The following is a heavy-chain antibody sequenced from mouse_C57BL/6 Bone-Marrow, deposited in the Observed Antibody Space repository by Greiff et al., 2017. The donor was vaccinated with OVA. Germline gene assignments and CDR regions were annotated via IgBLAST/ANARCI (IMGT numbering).Heavy chain of an antibody. CDR2: IAPNSGGT. CDR1: GYTFTSYW. J-gene: IGHJ2*01. Sequence: QVQLQQPGAELVKPGASVKLSCKASGYTFTSYWMHWVKQRPGRGLEWIGRIAPNSGGTKYNEKFKSKATLTVDKPSSTAYMQLSSLTSEDSAVYYCARELGPFTTVVARGVDYWGQGTTLTVSS. CDR3: ARELGPFTTVVARGVDY. V-gene: IGHV1-72*01. D-gene: IGHD1-1*01.